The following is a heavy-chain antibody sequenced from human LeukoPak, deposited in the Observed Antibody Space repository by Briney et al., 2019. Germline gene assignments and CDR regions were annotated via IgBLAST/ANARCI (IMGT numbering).Heavy chain of an antibody. CDR3: ARGLGWITPGAPYFDL. CDR2: ISSSGGHI. Sequence: GGSLRLSCADSGFTFNTQSMNWVRQAPGKGLEWLSAISSSGGHIYYAGSVQGRFTISRDDAKESVYLQLNSLRAEDTAVYYCARGLGWITPGAPYFDLWGHGTLVTVSS. CDR1: GFTFNTQS. J-gene: IGHJ4*01. D-gene: IGHD5-12*01. V-gene: IGHV3-21*01.